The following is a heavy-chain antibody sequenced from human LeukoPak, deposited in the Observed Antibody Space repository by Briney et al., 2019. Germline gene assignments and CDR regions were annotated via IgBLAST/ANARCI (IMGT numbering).Heavy chain of an antibody. CDR1: GFTFSSYW. Sequence: GGSLRLSCAASGFTFSSYWMSWVRQAPGKGLEWVANTNQDGSEKYYVDSVKGRFTISRDNAKNSLYLQMNSLRAEDTAVYYCARSYYDYVWGSYRTDYWGQGTLVTVSS. D-gene: IGHD3-16*02. CDR2: TNQDGSEK. CDR3: ARSYYDYVWGSYRTDY. J-gene: IGHJ4*02. V-gene: IGHV3-7*01.